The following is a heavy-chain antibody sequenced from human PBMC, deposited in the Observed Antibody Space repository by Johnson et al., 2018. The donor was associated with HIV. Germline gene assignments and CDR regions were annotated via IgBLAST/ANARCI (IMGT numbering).Heavy chain of an antibody. D-gene: IGHD4-17*01. CDR2: ISYDGSDK. V-gene: IGHV3-33*05. CDR3: ARDVTKDAFDI. J-gene: IGHJ3*02. CDR1: GFTVSSNY. Sequence: QVHLVESGGGVVQPGGSLRLSCAASGFTVSSNYMSWVRQAPGKGLEWVAVISYDGSDKYYADSVKGRFTISRDNSKNTLYLQMNSLRAEDTAVYYCARDVTKDAFDIWGQGTMVTVSS.